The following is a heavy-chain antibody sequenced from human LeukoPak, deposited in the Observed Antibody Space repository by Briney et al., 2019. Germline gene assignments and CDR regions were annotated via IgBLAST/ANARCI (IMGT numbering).Heavy chain of an antibody. Sequence: PSETLSLTCTVSGGSISSGGYYWSWIRQHPGKGLEWVGYIYYSGSTYYNPSLKSRVTISVDTSKNQFSLKLSSVTAADTAVYYCARCPSAGGFDYWGQGTLVTVSS. CDR2: IYYSGST. D-gene: IGHD3-16*01. CDR1: GGSISSGGYY. J-gene: IGHJ4*02. V-gene: IGHV4-31*03. CDR3: ARCPSAGGFDY.